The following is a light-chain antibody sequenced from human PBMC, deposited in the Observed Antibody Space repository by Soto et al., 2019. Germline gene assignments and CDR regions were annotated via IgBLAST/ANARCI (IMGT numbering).Light chain of an antibody. CDR1: QNIDMY. V-gene: IGKV1-39*01. CDR2: GAS. CDR3: QHTFNSPPWT. Sequence: DIHMTQAPSSLSASVGDTVTITCRASQNIDMYLNWYQQKTGKAPRVLFSGASNLQSGVPSRFSGSGSGTDFTLTISSLQSEDFASYFCQHTFNSPPWTFGQGTKVDI. J-gene: IGKJ1*01.